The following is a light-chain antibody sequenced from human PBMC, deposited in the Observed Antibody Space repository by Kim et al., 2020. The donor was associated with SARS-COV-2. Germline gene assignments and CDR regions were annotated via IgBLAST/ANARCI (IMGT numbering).Light chain of an antibody. CDR3: QQYNRWPPYI. Sequence: SPRERATLSFRTSHSVSTNLAWYQQKPGQAPRLLIYGTSTRATGIPPRFSGSGSGTEFTLTISSLQSEDFAIYYCQQYNRWPPYIFGQGTKLEI. J-gene: IGKJ2*01. CDR1: HSVSTN. CDR2: GTS. V-gene: IGKV3-15*01.